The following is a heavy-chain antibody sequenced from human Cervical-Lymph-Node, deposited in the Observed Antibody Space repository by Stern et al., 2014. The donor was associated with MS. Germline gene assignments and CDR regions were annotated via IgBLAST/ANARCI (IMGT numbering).Heavy chain of an antibody. CDR2: ISTTGNT. J-gene: IGHJ5*02. V-gene: IGHV4-59*01. D-gene: IGHD3-16*02. CDR1: GGSISDSS. Sequence: QVQLQESGPGLVKPSETLSLTCTVSGGSISDSSLSWIRQPPGQGLAWIGYISTTGNTDYSPSHKSRVTISLDTSKNQFSLSLYSVTAADTAVYYCARDRYWGSYRYLGNWFDPWGQGTLVTVSS. CDR3: ARDRYWGSYRYLGNWFDP.